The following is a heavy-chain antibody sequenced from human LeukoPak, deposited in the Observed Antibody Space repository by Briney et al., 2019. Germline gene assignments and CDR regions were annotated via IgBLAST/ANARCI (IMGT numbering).Heavy chain of an antibody. J-gene: IGHJ4*02. CDR2: IYWDEDK. V-gene: IGHV2-5*02. CDR1: GFSLSTSGVG. CDR3: AHRPGRGIPAAH. Sequence: ESGPTLVRPTQTLTLTCTFSGFSLSTSGVGVGWIRQPPGRALEWLALIYWDEDKRYTSSLKSRLTITKDTSKNQVVLTMTNMNPVDTATYYCAHRPGRGIPAAHWGQGTLVTVSS. D-gene: IGHD2-21*01.